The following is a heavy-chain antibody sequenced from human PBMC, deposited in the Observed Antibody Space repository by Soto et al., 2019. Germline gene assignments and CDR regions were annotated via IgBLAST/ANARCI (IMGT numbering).Heavy chain of an antibody. J-gene: IGHJ6*02. CDR1: GDSVSSNSAA. CDR2: TYYRSKWYN. D-gene: IGHD2-2*01. Sequence: SQTLSLTCAISGDSVSSNSAAWNWIRQSPSRGLEWLGRTYYRSKWYNDYAVSVKSRITINPDTSKNQFSLQLNSVTPEDTAVYYCAREDLGYCSSTSCSKYYYYGMDVWGQGTTVTVSS. V-gene: IGHV6-1*01. CDR3: AREDLGYCSSTSCSKYYYYGMDV.